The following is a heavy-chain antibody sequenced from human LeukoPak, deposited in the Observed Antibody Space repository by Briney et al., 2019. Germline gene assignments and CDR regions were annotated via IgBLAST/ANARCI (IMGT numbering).Heavy chain of an antibody. CDR2: ISGSGGST. Sequence: PGGSLRLSCAASGFTFGSYAMSWVRQAPGKGLEWVSAISGSGGSTYYADSVKGRFTISRDNSKNTLYLQMNSLRVEDTAVYYCAKDFGYSYGYGGYWGQGTLVTVSS. V-gene: IGHV3-23*01. CDR3: AKDFGYSYGYGGY. CDR1: GFTFGSYA. J-gene: IGHJ4*02. D-gene: IGHD5-18*01.